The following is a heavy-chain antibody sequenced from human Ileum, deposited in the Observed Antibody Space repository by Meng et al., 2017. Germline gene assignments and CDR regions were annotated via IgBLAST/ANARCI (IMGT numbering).Heavy chain of an antibody. D-gene: IGHD1-26*01. J-gene: IGHJ5*02. CDR1: GYTFVAYA. V-gene: IGHV1-3*04. CDR3: ARGDPTTPNWLDP. CDR2: IYTGNGNT. Sequence: LVRSGAEVRKPGASGRISCATSGYTFVAYAMHWVRQAPGQRLEWMGWIYTGNGNTKYSQKFQDRVTFTRDTSATTVYMELTSLTSEDTAVYYCARGDPTTPNWLDPWGQGSLVTVSS.